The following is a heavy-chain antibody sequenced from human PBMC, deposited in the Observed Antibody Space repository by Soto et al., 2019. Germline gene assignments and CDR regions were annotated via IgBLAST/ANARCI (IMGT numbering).Heavy chain of an antibody. Sequence: PGGSVRQSVAAAEIAFSSYSMNCDSQAPGKGLEWVSSISSSSSYIYYADSVKGRFTISRDNAKNSLYLQMNSLRAEDTAVYYCARDGVIWFGELSYYYYYMDVWGKGTTVTVSS. J-gene: IGHJ6*03. CDR1: EIAFSSYS. CDR3: ARDGVIWFGELSYYYYYMDV. V-gene: IGHV3-21*01. D-gene: IGHD3-10*01. CDR2: ISSSSSYI.